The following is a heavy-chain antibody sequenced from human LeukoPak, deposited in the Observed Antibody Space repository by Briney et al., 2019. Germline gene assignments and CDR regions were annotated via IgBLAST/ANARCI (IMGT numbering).Heavy chain of an antibody. CDR1: GGSISSSSYY. J-gene: IGHJ4*02. D-gene: IGHD6-13*01. Sequence: PSETLSLTCTVSGGSISSSSYYWGWIRQPPGKGLEWIGSIYYSGSTYYNPSLKSRVTISVDTSKNQFSLKLSSVTAADTAVYYCARDSEQQGFDYWGQGTLVTVSS. CDR3: ARDSEQQGFDY. CDR2: IYYSGST. V-gene: IGHV4-39*07.